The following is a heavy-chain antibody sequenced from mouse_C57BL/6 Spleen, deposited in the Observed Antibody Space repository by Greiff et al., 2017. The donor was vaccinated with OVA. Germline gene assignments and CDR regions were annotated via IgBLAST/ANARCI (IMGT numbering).Heavy chain of an antibody. Sequence: QVQLQQSGAELARPGASVKLSCKASGYTFTSYGISWVKQRTGQGLEWIGEIYPRSGNTYYNEKFKGKATLTADKSSSTAYMELRSLTSEDSAVYFCARWGDDGYYGAMDYWGQGTSVTVSS. CDR1: GYTFTSYG. V-gene: IGHV1-81*01. CDR3: ARWGDDGYYGAMDY. J-gene: IGHJ4*01. D-gene: IGHD2-3*01. CDR2: IYPRSGNT.